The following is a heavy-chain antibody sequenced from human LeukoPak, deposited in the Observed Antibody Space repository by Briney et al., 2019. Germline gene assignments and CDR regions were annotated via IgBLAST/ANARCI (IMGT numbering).Heavy chain of an antibody. V-gene: IGHV3-49*04. CDR3: TRDHGTAVDIVARDYFDY. J-gene: IGHJ4*02. D-gene: IGHD5-12*01. Sequence: PGRSLRLSCTASRFTFGDYAMSWVRQAPGKGLEWVGFIRSKAYGGTTEYAASVKGRFTISRDDSKSIAYLQMNSLKTEDTAVYYCTRDHGTAVDIVARDYFDYWGQGTLVTVSS. CDR2: IRSKAYGGTT. CDR1: RFTFGDYA.